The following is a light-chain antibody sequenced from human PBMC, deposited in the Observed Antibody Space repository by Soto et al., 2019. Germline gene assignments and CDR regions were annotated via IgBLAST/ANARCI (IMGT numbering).Light chain of an antibody. Sequence: EIVLTQSPGTLSLSPGERAILSCRASLSVSRSLAWYQKKRGQAPRLLISDASNRDPGIQARFSGSGSATYFTLTISSLEPEDFAVYYCQQRGNLWTFGQGTKVEIK. CDR3: QQRGNLWT. CDR1: LSVSRS. J-gene: IGKJ1*01. CDR2: DAS. V-gene: IGKV3-11*01.